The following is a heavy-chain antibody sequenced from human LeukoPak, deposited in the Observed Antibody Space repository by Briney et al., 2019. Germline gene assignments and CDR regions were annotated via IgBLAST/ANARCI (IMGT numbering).Heavy chain of an antibody. CDR2: IHYSDT. CDR3: ASHSGGYAY. CDR1: GGSISSGGYS. Sequence: SQTLSLTCAVSGGSISSGGYSWSWIRQPPGKGLEWIGYIHYSDTYYNPSLRSRVTILVDTSKNQFSLKPSSVTAADTAVYYCASHSGGYAYWGQGTLVTVSS. V-gene: IGHV4-30-4*07. D-gene: IGHD5-12*01. J-gene: IGHJ4*02.